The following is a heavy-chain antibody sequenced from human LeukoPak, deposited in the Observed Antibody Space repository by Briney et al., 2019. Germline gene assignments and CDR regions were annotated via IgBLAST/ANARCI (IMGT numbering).Heavy chain of an antibody. V-gene: IGHV4-30-4*01. Sequence: SETLSLTCTVSGGSISSGDYYWSWIRQPPXKGLEWIGYIYYSGSTYYNPSLKSRVTISVDTSKNQFSLKLSSVTAADTAVYYCARDRKKSGSTYYYYGMDVWGQGTTVTVSS. J-gene: IGHJ6*02. CDR1: GGSISSGDYY. D-gene: IGHD5-12*01. CDR2: IYYSGST. CDR3: ARDRKKSGSTYYYYGMDV.